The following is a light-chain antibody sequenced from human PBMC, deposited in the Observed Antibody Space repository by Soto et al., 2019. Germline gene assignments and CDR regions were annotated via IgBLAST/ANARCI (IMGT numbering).Light chain of an antibody. CDR2: DAS. CDR1: QSVNRY. V-gene: IGKV3-11*01. CDR3: QQRRTWPHT. J-gene: IGKJ3*01. Sequence: ETVLTQSPATLSLAPGERATLSCRASQSVNRYLAWYQKKPGQAPRLLFYDASNRATGVPARFSGSGSGTDFTLSISSLEPEDFAVYYCQQRRTWPHTFGPGTKVDIK.